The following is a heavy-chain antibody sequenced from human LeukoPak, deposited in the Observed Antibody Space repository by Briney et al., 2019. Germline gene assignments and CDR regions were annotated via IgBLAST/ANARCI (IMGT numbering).Heavy chain of an antibody. D-gene: IGHD3-22*01. CDR2: ISSSSSYI. Sequence: PGGSLRLSXAASGFTFSSYSMNWVRQAPGKGLEWLSSISSSSSYIYYADSVKGRFTISRDNAKNSLYLQMSSLRAEDTAVYYCAFAGGSGSGYYEGAFDIWGQGTMVTVSS. CDR3: AFAGGSGSGYYEGAFDI. J-gene: IGHJ3*02. CDR1: GFTFSSYS. V-gene: IGHV3-21*01.